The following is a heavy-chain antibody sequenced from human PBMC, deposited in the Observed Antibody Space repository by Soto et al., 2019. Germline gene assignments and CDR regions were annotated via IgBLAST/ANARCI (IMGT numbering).Heavy chain of an antibody. V-gene: IGHV3-33*01. D-gene: IGHD3-16*02. CDR1: GFTFSNYG. CDR3: ARGGGLSEGGY. Sequence: QVQLVESGGGVVQPGRSLRLSCAASGFTFSNYGMHWVRQAPGKGLEWVAVIWYDGSKKYYADSVKGRFTISRDSSKNILYLQMNSLGAEDTAVYYGARGGGLSEGGYWGQGTLVTVSS. CDR2: IWYDGSKK. J-gene: IGHJ4*02.